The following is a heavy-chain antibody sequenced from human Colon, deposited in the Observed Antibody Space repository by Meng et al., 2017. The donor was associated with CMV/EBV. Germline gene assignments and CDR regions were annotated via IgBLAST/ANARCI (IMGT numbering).Heavy chain of an antibody. Sequence: GESLKISCAASGFTFNSYWMSWVRQAPGKGLEWVANIKQDGGEKYYVDSVKGRFTISRDHAKHSLYLQMNILRAEDTAVYYCAAYDSSAKSYDFWGQGTLVTVSS. D-gene: IGHD3-22*01. CDR3: AAYDSSAKSYDF. J-gene: IGHJ4*02. CDR2: IKQDGGEK. V-gene: IGHV3-7*01. CDR1: GFTFNSYW.